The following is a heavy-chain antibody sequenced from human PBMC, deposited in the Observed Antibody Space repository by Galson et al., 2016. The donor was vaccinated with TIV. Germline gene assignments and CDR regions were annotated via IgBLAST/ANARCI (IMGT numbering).Heavy chain of an antibody. V-gene: IGHV1-69*05. J-gene: IGHJ6*03. D-gene: IGHD3-9*01. CDR3: AGGRTYFNSYMDV. CDR2: IIAIFGTT. Sequence: SVKVSCKASGGIFNSYGISWVRQAPGQGLEWMGGIIAIFGTTNYAQKFQGRVTITTDEPTSAVYMELSSLRSDDTAVYYCAGGRTYFNSYMDVWGKGTTVTVSS. CDR1: GGIFNSYG.